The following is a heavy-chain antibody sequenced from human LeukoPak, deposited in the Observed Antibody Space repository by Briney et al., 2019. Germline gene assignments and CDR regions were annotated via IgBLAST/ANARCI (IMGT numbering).Heavy chain of an antibody. J-gene: IGHJ4*02. CDR1: GYTFTGYY. CDR3: ARDLGYCSGGSCYSGSDY. V-gene: IGHV1-2*02. D-gene: IGHD2-15*01. CDR2: INPNSGGT. Sequence: ASVKVSCKASGYTFTGYYMHWVRQAPGQGLEWMGWINPNSGGTNYAQKFQSRVTMTRDTSTSTAYMELSRLRSDDTAVYYCARDLGYCSGGSCYSGSDYWGQGTLVTVSS.